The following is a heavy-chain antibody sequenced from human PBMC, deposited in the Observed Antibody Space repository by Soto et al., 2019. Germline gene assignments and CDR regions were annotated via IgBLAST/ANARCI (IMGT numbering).Heavy chain of an antibody. V-gene: IGHV3-30-3*01. D-gene: IGHD2-8*01. CDR1: GFTFSSYA. J-gene: IGHJ2*01. CDR2: ISYDGSNK. Sequence: LRLSCAASGFTFSSYAMHWVRQAPGKGLEWVAVISYDGSNKYYADSVKGRFTISRDNSKNTLYLQMNSLRAEDTAVYYCARDRCTNGVCPRYFDLWGRGTLVTVSS. CDR3: ARDRCTNGVCPRYFDL.